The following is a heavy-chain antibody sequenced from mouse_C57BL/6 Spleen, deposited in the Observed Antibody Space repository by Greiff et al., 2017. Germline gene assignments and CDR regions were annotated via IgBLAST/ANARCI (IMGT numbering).Heavy chain of an antibody. CDR1: GFTFSSYT. D-gene: IGHD1-1*01. Sequence: DVMLVESGGGLVKPGGSLKLSCAASGFTFSSYTMSWVRQTPEKRLEWVATISGGGGNTYYPDSVKGRFTISRDNAKNTLYLQMSSLRSEDTALYYCARWTTVVATGNYFDYWGQGTTLTVSS. J-gene: IGHJ2*01. CDR2: ISGGGGNT. V-gene: IGHV5-9*01. CDR3: ARWTTVVATGNYFDY.